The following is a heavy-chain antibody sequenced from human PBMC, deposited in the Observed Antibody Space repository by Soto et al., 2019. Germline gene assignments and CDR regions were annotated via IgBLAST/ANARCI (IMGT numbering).Heavy chain of an antibody. J-gene: IGHJ5*02. V-gene: IGHV4-39*01. CDR3: ARGIAVGRHYDWFVP. CDR2: INYSGST. Sequence: QLQLQESGPGLVKPAETLSLTCTVSRGSISSSIYYWAWIRQPPGKGLEWIGSINYSGSTYYNPSRKGRLCIYVDTAMDQLSLKVISVSAAGTAVYYCARGIAVGRHYDWFVPWGQGTLVTVSS. CDR1: RGSISSSIYY. D-gene: IGHD6-19*01.